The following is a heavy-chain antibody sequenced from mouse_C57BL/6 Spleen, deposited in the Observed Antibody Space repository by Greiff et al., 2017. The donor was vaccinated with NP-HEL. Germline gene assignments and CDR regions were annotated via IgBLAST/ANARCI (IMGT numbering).Heavy chain of an antibody. CDR3: ARSGDYDGAMDY. J-gene: IGHJ4*01. CDR2: INPNNGGT. V-gene: IGHV1-22*01. Sequence: VHVKQSGPELVKPGASVKMSCKASGYTFTDYNMHWVKQSHGKSLEWIGYINPNNGGTSYNQKFKGKATLTVNKSSSTAYLELRSLTSEDSAVYYCARSGDYDGAMDYWGQGTSVTVSS. CDR1: GYTFTDYN. D-gene: IGHD2-4*01.